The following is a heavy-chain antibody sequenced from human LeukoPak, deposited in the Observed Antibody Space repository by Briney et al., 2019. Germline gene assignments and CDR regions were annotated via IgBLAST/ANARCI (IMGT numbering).Heavy chain of an antibody. D-gene: IGHD2-2*01. V-gene: IGHV3-30*02. J-gene: IGHJ4*02. CDR2: IRYDGSNK. Sequence: GGSLRLSCAASGFTFSSYGMHWVRQAPGKGLEWVAFIRYDGSNKYNADSVKGRFTISRDNSKNTLYLQMNSLRTEDTAVYYCARESSVAAMYYFDYWGQGTLVTVSS. CDR3: ARESSVAAMYYFDY. CDR1: GFTFSSYG.